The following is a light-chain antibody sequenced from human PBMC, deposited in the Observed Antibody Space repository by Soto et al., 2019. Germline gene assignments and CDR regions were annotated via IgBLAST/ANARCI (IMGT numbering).Light chain of an antibody. V-gene: IGLV1-44*01. CDR2: SNN. J-gene: IGLJ2*01. CDR3: AAWDDSLNGVV. CDR1: SSNIGSKT. Sequence: QSVLTQPPSASGTPGQRVTISCSGSSSNIGSKTVNWYQQLPGTAPKLLIYSNNQRPSGVPDRVSGSKSGTSASLALSGLQSEDEADYYCAAWDDSLNGVVFGGGTKLTVL.